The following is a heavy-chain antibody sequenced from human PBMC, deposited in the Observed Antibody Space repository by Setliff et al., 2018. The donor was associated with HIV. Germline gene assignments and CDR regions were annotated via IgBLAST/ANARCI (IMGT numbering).Heavy chain of an antibody. CDR2: ISASATYI. D-gene: IGHD5-12*01. CDR1: GFTFSNYS. V-gene: IGHV3-21*01. Sequence: GGSLRLSCAPSGFTFSNYSMNWVRQTPGKGLEWVSSISASATYIYYADSVKGRFTISRDNAKNSLYLQMNSLRAEDTAVYYCARADIVATYYFDYWGQGTLVTVSS. CDR3: ARADIVATYYFDY. J-gene: IGHJ4*02.